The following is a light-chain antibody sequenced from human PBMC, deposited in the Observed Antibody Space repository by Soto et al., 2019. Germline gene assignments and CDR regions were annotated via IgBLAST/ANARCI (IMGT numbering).Light chain of an antibody. Sequence: EMVLTQSPATLSLSPVEGATLXCRASQSVSSSYLAWYQQKPGQAPRLLIYGASSRATGIPDRFSGSGSGTDFTLTISRLEPEDFAVYYCQQYGSSPWTFGQGTKVDIK. CDR2: GAS. CDR3: QQYGSSPWT. CDR1: QSVSSSY. J-gene: IGKJ1*01. V-gene: IGKV3-20*01.